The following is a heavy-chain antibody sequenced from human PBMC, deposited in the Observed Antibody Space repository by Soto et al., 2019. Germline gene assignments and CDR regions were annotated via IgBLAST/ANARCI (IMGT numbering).Heavy chain of an antibody. CDR3: ARGITLCGVISIHTDMDV. V-gene: IGHV1-69*06. CDR2: IIPIFGTA. D-gene: IGHD3-3*01. Sequence: GASVKVSCKASGGTFSSYAISWVRQAPGQGLAWMGGIIPIFGTANYAQKFQGRVTITADKSTSTAYMELSSLRSEDTAVYYCARGITLCGVISIHTDMDVWGQGNTIASSS. CDR1: GGTFSSYA. J-gene: IGHJ6*02.